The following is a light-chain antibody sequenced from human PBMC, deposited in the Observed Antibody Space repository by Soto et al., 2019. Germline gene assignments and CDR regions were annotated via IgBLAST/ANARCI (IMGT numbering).Light chain of an antibody. Sequence: DIQMTQSPSTLSASVGDRVTITCRASQSISSRLAWYQQKPGKAPNLLIYDASSLESGVPSRFRGSGSETEFTLTISGLQPDDFATYYCQQFIDGWTFGQGTKVDIK. CDR2: DAS. V-gene: IGKV1-5*01. CDR1: QSISSR. CDR3: QQFIDGWT. J-gene: IGKJ1*01.